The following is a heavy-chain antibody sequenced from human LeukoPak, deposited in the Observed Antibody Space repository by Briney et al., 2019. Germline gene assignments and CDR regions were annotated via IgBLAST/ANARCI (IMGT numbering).Heavy chain of an antibody. D-gene: IGHD3-16*02. Sequence: ASETLSLTCTVSSGSINSYYWGWVRQPAGRGLEWIGRIYTTGNTNYNPSLKSRLTMSVDTSKRQFSLNLRSLASAVTAIYYCARQGYTASHYFLDYWSQGTLVTVSS. J-gene: IGHJ4*02. CDR3: ARQGYTASHYFLDY. V-gene: IGHV4-4*07. CDR1: SGSINSYY. CDR2: IYTTGNT.